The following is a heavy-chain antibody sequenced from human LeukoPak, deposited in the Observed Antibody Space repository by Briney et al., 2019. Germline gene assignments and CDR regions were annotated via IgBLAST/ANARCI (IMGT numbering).Heavy chain of an antibody. CDR1: GFTFSSYW. J-gene: IGHJ4*02. D-gene: IGHD6-13*01. Sequence: PGGSLRLSCAASGFTFSSYWMSWVRQASGKGLEWVANIKQDGSEKYYVDSVKGRFTISRDNAKNSLYLQMNSLRAEDTAVYYCARDPFQYSSSWFDYWGQGTLVAVSS. CDR3: ARDPFQYSSSWFDY. CDR2: IKQDGSEK. V-gene: IGHV3-7*01.